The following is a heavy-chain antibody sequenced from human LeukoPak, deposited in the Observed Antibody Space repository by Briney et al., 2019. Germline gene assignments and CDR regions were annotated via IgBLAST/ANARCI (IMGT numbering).Heavy chain of an antibody. J-gene: IGHJ4*02. CDR1: GFTFSSYA. D-gene: IGHD3-3*01. Sequence: GGSLRLSCAASGFTFSSYAMAWVRQAPGKGLEWVSGISGRGGSTYYADSVKGRFTISRDNSKNTLYLQMNSLRAEDTAVYYCARGPFYDFWSGYAADYYFDYWGQGTLVTVSS. CDR2: ISGRGGST. CDR3: ARGPFYDFWSGYAADYYFDY. V-gene: IGHV3-23*01.